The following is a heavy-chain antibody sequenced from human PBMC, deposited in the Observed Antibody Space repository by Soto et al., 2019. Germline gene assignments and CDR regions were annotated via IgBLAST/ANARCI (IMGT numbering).Heavy chain of an antibody. J-gene: IGHJ6*02. V-gene: IGHV4-31*03. CDR1: GGSISSGGYY. D-gene: IGHD3-22*01. Sequence: QVQLQESGPGLVKPSQTLSLTCTVSGGSISSGGYYWSWLRQHPGKGLEWIGYIYYSGSTYYNPSLKSRVTISVDTSKNQFSLKLSSVTAADTAVYYCARESMIACRGGMDVWGQGTTVTVSS. CDR2: IYYSGST. CDR3: ARESMIACRGGMDV.